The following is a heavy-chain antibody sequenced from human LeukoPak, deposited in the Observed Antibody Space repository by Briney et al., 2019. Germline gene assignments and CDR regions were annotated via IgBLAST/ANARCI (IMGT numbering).Heavy chain of an antibody. V-gene: IGHV3-72*01. Sequence: PGGSLRLSCAASGFAFTDHCMDWVRQAPGKGLEWVGRTGKKDKSYTTEYAASVKGRFTISTDDSKNSVYLQMNSLKTEDTAVYYCASYGSASYYNAFHYWGQGTLVTVSS. D-gene: IGHD3-10*01. CDR3: ASYGSASYYNAFHY. CDR2: TGKKDKSYTT. J-gene: IGHJ4*02. CDR1: GFAFTDHC.